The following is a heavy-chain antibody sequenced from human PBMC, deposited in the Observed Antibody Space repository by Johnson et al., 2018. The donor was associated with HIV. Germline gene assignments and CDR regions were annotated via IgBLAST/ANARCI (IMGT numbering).Heavy chain of an antibody. CDR2: ISYDGSNR. V-gene: IGHV3-30-3*01. CDR1: GFAFTNYA. CDR3: AKDRRSSSLDAFDI. Sequence: QVQLVESGGGVVPPGRSLRIYCAVSGFAFTNYAMHWVRLAPGQGLQWVAVISYDGSNRYYADSVKGRFTVSRDNSKNTLYLQMNSLRAEDTAVYYCAKDRRSSSLDAFDIWGQGTMVTVSS. J-gene: IGHJ3*02. D-gene: IGHD6-13*01.